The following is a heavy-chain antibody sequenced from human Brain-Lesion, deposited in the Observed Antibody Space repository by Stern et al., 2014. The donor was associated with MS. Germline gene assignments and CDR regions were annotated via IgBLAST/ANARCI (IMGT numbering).Heavy chain of an antibody. J-gene: IGHJ6*02. CDR3: ARDHFDNGGKTNGMDV. CDR1: GFTFSDYW. V-gene: IGHV3-74*01. Sequence: EVQLEESGGALVQPGGSLRLSCVVSGFTFSDYWMHWVRQAPGKGLVWVSRIKSDGSKTNYAGFVNGRFTISRDNAKNTLYLQMNSLRVDDTAVYYCARDHFDNGGKTNGMDVWGQGTTVTVSS. D-gene: IGHD4-23*01. CDR2: IKSDGSKT.